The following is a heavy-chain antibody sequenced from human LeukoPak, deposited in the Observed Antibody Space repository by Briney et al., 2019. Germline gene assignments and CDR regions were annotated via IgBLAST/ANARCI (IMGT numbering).Heavy chain of an antibody. V-gene: IGHV3-7*01. CDR3: ARDWGSYCSSTSCYTRLTYYFDY. Sequence: GGSLRLSCAASGFTFSSYWMSWVRQAPGKGLEWVANIKQDGSEKYYVDSVKGRSTISRDNAKNSLYLQMNSLRAEDTAVYYCARDWGSYCSSTSCYTRLTYYFDYWGQGTLVTVSS. CDR2: IKQDGSEK. D-gene: IGHD2-2*02. CDR1: GFTFSSYW. J-gene: IGHJ4*02.